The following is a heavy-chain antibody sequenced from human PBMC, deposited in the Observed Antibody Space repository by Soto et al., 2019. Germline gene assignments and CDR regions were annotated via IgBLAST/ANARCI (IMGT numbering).Heavy chain of an antibody. CDR1: GGPISSGGYY. V-gene: IGHV4-31*03. D-gene: IGHD2-2*01. Sequence: SETLSLTCTVSGGPISSGGYYWSWIRQHPGKGLEWIGYIYYSGSTYYNPSLKSRVTISVDTSKNQFSLKLSSVTAADTAVYYCARAYPVAPAAQRFDPWGQGTLVTVSS. J-gene: IGHJ5*02. CDR3: ARAYPVAPAAQRFDP. CDR2: IYYSGST.